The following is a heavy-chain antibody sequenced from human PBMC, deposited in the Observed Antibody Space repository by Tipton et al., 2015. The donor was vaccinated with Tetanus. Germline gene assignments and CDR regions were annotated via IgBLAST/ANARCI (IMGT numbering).Heavy chain of an antibody. CDR3: ARGPLMGSTRGFAP. CDR2: ISADTDNT. CDR1: GYTFSIYA. D-gene: IGHD1-26*01. V-gene: IGHV1-18*01. Sequence: QLVQSGAEVKKPGASVKVSCEASGYTFSIYAIGWVRQAPGQGLEWVGWISADTDNTNYAQKFQGRVTMTTDASTSTAYMDLRCLRSDDTAVFFCARGPLMGSTRGFAPRGQGPLVPFSS. J-gene: IGHJ5*02.